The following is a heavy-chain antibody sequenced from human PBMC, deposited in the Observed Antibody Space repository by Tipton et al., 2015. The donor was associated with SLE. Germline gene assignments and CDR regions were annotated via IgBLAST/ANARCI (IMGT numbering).Heavy chain of an antibody. CDR1: GYTFTSYG. CDR2: ISAYNGNT. D-gene: IGHD5-18*01. CDR3: ARVRPDTAMVHYYYYMDV. Sequence: QLVQSGPEVKKPGASVKVSCKASGYTFTSYGISWVRQAPGQGLEWMGWISAYNGNTNYAQKLQGRVTMTTDTSTSTAYMELRSLRSDDTAVYYCARVRPDTAMVHYYYYMDVWGKGTTVTVSS. V-gene: IGHV1-18*01. J-gene: IGHJ6*03.